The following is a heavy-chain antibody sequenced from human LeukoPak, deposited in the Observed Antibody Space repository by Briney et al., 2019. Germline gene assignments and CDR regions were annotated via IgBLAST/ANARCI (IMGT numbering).Heavy chain of an antibody. Sequence: PGGSLRLSCAASGFTFSSYAMSWVRQAPGKGLEWVSAISGSGGSTYYADSVKGWFTISRDNSKNTLYLQMNSLRAEDTAVYYCAKDRHSSSWYYFDYWGQGTLVTVSS. V-gene: IGHV3-23*01. D-gene: IGHD6-13*01. CDR2: ISGSGGST. J-gene: IGHJ4*02. CDR1: GFTFSSYA. CDR3: AKDRHSSSWYYFDY.